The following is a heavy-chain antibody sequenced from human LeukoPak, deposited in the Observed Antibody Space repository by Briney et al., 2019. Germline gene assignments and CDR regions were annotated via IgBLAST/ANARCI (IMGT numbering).Heavy chain of an antibody. J-gene: IGHJ4*02. Sequence: GASVKVSCKTSGYSFIDSYMQWVRQAPGQGLEWIGWINPRTGDTKYAQTFQGRVTMTRDTSIRTTYMDLCSLRSDDTAIYYCGSEATAIGGVIVRVAYWGQGTLVSVSS. CDR3: GSEATAIGGVIVRVAY. V-gene: IGHV1-2*02. CDR2: INPRTGDT. D-gene: IGHD3-16*02. CDR1: GYSFIDSY.